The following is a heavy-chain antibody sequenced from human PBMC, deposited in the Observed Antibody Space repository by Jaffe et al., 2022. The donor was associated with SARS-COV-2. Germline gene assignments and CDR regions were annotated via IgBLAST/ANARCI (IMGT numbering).Heavy chain of an antibody. CDR1: GFTFSSYW. J-gene: IGHJ3*02. Sequence: EVQLVESGGGLVQPGGSLRLSCAASGFTFSSYWMHWVRQAPGKGLVWVSRINSDGSSTSYADSVKGRFTISRDNAKNTLYLQMNSLRAEDTAVYYCARELADGGNFYPDAGNAFDIWGQGTMVTVSS. CDR2: INSDGSST. D-gene: IGHD2-21*02. V-gene: IGHV3-74*01. CDR3: ARELADGGNFYPDAGNAFDI.